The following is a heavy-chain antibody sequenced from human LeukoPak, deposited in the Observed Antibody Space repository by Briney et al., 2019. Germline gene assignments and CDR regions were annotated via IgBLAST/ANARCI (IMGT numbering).Heavy chain of an antibody. J-gene: IGHJ4*02. D-gene: IGHD3-3*01. CDR1: GGSFSGYY. CDR3: ARGGPTYYDFWSGYPYYFDY. V-gene: IGHV4-34*01. Sequence: SETLSLTCAVYGGSFSGYYWSWIRQPPGKGLEWIGEINHRGSTNYNPSLKSRVTISVDTSKNQFSLKLSSVTAADTAVYYCARGGPTYYDFWSGYPYYFDYWGQGTLVTVSS. CDR2: INHRGST.